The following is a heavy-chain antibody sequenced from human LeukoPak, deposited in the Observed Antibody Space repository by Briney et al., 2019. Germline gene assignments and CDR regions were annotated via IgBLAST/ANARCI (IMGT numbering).Heavy chain of an antibody. J-gene: IGHJ4*02. Sequence: GGSLRLSCAASGFTFSSYSMNWVRQAPGKGLEWVSLISWDGGSTYYADSVKGRFTISRDNSKNSLYLQMNSLRTEDTALYYCAKDPGSGSSPTRFDYWGQGTLVTVSS. CDR2: ISWDGGST. CDR1: GFTFSSYS. CDR3: AKDPGSGSSPTRFDY. D-gene: IGHD3-10*01. V-gene: IGHV3-43*01.